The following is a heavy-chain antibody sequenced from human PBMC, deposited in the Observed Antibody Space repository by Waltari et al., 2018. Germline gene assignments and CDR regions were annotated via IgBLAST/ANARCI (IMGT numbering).Heavy chain of an antibody. D-gene: IGHD3-3*01. V-gene: IGHV4-34*01. CDR2: IRHPGNT. J-gene: IGHJ5*02. CDR1: GASFSAYY. CDR3: TRGGNYDFWSHTPFVDP. Sequence: QVQLQQWGAGLLKPSETLSLTCSVSGASFSAYYWGWVRHVPGKGLEWHGQIRHPGNTNYNPSLQSRVAISIDTSRSQFSLKVFSVTAADTGLYFCTRGGNYDFWSHTPFVDPWGQGTQVTVSS.